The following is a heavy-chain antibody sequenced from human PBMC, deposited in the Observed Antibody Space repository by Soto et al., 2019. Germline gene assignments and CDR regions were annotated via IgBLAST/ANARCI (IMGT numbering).Heavy chain of an antibody. CDR3: TKGPNWNYYYYGVDV. J-gene: IGHJ6*02. CDR2: VYSSGAT. CDR1: GDSVSNYY. D-gene: IGHD1-20*01. V-gene: IGHV4-4*07. Sequence: LSLTCTVSGDSVSNYYWSWIRQPAGRGLEWIGRVYSSGATNYNPSLNGRVTMSVDTSRNQFSLRLSSVTAADTAIYYCTKGPNWNYYYYGVDVWGQGTAVTVSS.